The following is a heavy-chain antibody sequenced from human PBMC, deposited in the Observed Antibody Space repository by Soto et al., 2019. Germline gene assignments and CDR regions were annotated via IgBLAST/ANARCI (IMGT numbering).Heavy chain of an antibody. V-gene: IGHV4-4*02. CDR3: ATGSLYYYGSGGMWDS. CDR1: GGSMSSPNW. CDR2: MHHSGAT. Sequence: SETLSLTCLVSGGSMSSPNWWSCVRQAPGKGLEWIAEMHHSGATNYNPSLKSRVIISIDKSKNQFSLNLSSVTAADTAVYYCATGSLYYYGSGGMWDSWGRGALVTVSS. J-gene: IGHJ4*02. D-gene: IGHD3-10*01.